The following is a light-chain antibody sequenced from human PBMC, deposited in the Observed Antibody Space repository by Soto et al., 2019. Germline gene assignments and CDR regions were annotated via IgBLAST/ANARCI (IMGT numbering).Light chain of an antibody. V-gene: IGKV1-39*01. J-gene: IGKJ3*01. CDR2: GAS. CDR3: QQSYTTPLT. Sequence: DIQMTQSPSSLSASVGDRVTMTCRASENVMTYLNWYQQKSGKAPKLLIYGASSLQGDVPSRFSGTGSETNFSLTISAVQPEDYAIYHCQQSYTTPLTFGPGTKVDFK. CDR1: ENVMTY.